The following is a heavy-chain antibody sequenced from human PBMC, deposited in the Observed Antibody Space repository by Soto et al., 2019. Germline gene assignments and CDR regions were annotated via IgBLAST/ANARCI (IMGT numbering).Heavy chain of an antibody. J-gene: IGHJ4*02. V-gene: IGHV1-18*01. CDR1: GYTFTSYG. CDR3: ARDRGIAVAATFDY. CDR2: ISAYNGNT. D-gene: IGHD6-19*01. Sequence: ASVKVSCKASGYTFTSYGISWVRQAPGQGLEWMGWISAYNGNTNYAQKLQGRVTMTTDTSTSTAYMGLRSLRSDDTAVYYCARDRGIAVAATFDYWGQGTLVTVSS.